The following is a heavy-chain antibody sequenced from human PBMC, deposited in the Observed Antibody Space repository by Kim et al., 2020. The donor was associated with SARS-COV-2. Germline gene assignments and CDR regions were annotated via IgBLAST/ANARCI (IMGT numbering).Heavy chain of an antibody. CDR3: ATETYYDSGTYTFDY. V-gene: IGHV3-33*05. CDR2: ISYDGTNQ. Sequence: GGSLRLSCAASGFTFSSYGMHWVRQAPGKGLEWVAFISYDGTNQYYPDSMKGRFTISRDNSKNTLYLQMNSLRAENTAVYYCATETYYDSGTYTFDYWGQGTLVTVSS. D-gene: IGHD3-10*01. CDR1: GFTFSSYG. J-gene: IGHJ4*02.